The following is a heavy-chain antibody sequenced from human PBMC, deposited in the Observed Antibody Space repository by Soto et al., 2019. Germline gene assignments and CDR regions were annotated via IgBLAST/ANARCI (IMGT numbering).Heavy chain of an antibody. Sequence: AASVKVSCKASGYTFTSYGISWVRQAPGQGLEWMGWISAYNGNTNYAQKLQGRVTMTTDTSTSTAYMELRSLRSDDTAVYYCACAAGSRGCCVAVFSYYYGMDVWGQGTTVTVSS. CDR2: ISAYNGNT. CDR3: ACAAGSRGCCVAVFSYYYGMDV. D-gene: IGHD2-21*01. J-gene: IGHJ6*02. CDR1: GYTFTSYG. V-gene: IGHV1-18*01.